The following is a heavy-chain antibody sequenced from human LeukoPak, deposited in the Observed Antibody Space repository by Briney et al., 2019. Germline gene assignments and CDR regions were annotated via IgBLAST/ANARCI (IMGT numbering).Heavy chain of an antibody. D-gene: IGHD1-1*01. V-gene: IGHV3-23*01. CDR2: ITGSGTGT. CDR1: GFTFSSDA. J-gene: IGHJ4*02. Sequence: GGSLRLSCAASGFTFSSDAMSWVRQAPGKGLEWVSAITGSGTGTYYADSVKGRFTISRDDSKNTLYLQMNSLRAEDTAVYYCARMGKGTLDYWGQGTLVTLSS. CDR3: ARMGKGTLDY.